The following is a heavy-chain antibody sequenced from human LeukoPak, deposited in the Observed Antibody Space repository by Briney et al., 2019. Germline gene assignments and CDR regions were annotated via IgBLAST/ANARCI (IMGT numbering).Heavy chain of an antibody. J-gene: IGHJ4*02. CDR3: ARRGGLDY. D-gene: IGHD3-10*01. Sequence: GESLKISCEGSGYSFSNYWIGWVRQMPGKGLEWTGIIYPGDSNTKYNPSFQGQVTISADKSVSTAYLQWSSLKASDTAMYYCARRGGLDYWGQGTLVTVSS. CDR2: IYPGDSNT. V-gene: IGHV5-51*01. CDR1: GYSFSNYW.